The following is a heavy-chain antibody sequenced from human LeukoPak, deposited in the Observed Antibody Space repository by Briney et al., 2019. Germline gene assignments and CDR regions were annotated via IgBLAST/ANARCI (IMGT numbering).Heavy chain of an antibody. CDR3: ARGAATNLWPSDC. Sequence: PGGSLRLSCAASGFTFSSYEMNWVRQAPGKGLEWVSYISSSGSTIYYADSVKGRFTISRDNAKNSLYLQMNSLRAEDTAIYYCARGAATNLWPSDCWGQGTLVTVSS. CDR2: ISSSGSTI. CDR1: GFTFSSYE. D-gene: IGHD3-10*01. V-gene: IGHV3-48*03. J-gene: IGHJ4*02.